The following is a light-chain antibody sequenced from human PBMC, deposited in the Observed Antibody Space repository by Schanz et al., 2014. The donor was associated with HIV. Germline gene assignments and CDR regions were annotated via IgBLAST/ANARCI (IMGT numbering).Light chain of an antibody. CDR1: NSNIGAGYD. CDR2: GNS. J-gene: IGLJ3*02. CDR3: QSFDGSLGGVL. Sequence: QSVLTQPPSVSGAPGQRVTISCTGNNSNIGAGYDVHWYQQLPGTAPKLLIYGNSNRPSGVPDRFSGSKSGTSASLAITGLQADDEADYYCQSFDGSLGGVLFGGGTKLTVL. V-gene: IGLV1-40*01.